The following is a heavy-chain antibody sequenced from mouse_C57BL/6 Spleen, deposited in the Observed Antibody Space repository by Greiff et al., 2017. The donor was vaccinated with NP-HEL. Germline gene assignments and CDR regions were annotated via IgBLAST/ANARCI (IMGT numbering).Heavy chain of an antibody. J-gene: IGHJ2*01. CDR1: GFNIKNTY. CDR2: IDPANGNT. D-gene: IGHD1-1*01. Sequence: EVQLQQSVAELVRPGASVKLSCTASGFNIKNTYMHWVKQRPEQGLEWIGRIDPANGNTKYAPKFQGKATITADTSSSTAYMQLSSLTSEDSAVYYCARGAYYGSSYFDYWGQGTTLTVSS. V-gene: IGHV14-3*01. CDR3: ARGAYYGSSYFDY.